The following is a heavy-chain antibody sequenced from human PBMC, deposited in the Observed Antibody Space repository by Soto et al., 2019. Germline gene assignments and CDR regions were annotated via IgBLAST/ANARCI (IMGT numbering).Heavy chain of an antibody. CDR3: AKVRLTDYLRYAPHL. J-gene: IGHJ3*01. Sequence: GGSLRLSCAASGFTFNNYAMNWIRQAPGRGLEWVSIISPNGDSTYYAESVKGRFTISRDNSQNTVFLQMNSLRAEDTAIYFCAKVRLTDYLRYAPHLWGQGTLVTVSS. D-gene: IGHD2-8*01. V-gene: IGHV3-23*01. CDR2: ISPNGDST. CDR1: GFTFNNYA.